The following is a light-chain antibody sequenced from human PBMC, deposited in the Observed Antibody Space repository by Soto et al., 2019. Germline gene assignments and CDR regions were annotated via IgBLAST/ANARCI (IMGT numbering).Light chain of an antibody. CDR2: DVI. Sequence: LTQPRSVSGSPGQSVTFSCTGTSSDVGAYIYVSWFQQHPGKAPKLIIYDVIKRPSGVPDRFSGSKSGNTASLTISGLQAEDEADYYCCSYAGSYTHVFGTGTKVTVL. J-gene: IGLJ1*01. V-gene: IGLV2-11*01. CDR1: SSDVGAYIY. CDR3: CSYAGSYTHV.